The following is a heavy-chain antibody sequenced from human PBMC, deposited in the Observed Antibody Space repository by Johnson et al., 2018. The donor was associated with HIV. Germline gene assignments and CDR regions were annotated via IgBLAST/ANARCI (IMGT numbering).Heavy chain of an antibody. CDR2: ISYDGSNK. Sequence: QVQLVESGGGVVQPGRSLRLSCAASGFTFSNYAMHWVRQAPGKGLEWVAVISYDGSNKYYADSVKGRFPISRDNSKNTLYLQMNSLRPEDTAVYYCARDSGSGWGGDAFDFWGQGTTVTVSS. D-gene: IGHD6-19*01. CDR1: GFTFSNYA. J-gene: IGHJ3*01. CDR3: ARDSGSGWGGDAFDF. V-gene: IGHV3-30*04.